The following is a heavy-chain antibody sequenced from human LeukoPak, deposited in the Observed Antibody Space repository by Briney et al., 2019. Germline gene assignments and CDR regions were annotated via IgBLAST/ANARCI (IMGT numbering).Heavy chain of an antibody. Sequence: SETLSLTCTVSGGSISSSSYYWGWIRQPPGKGLEWIGSIYYSGSTYYNPSLKSRVTISVDTSKNQFSLKLSSVTAADTAVYYCASRYYDILTGYPYWGQGTLVTVSS. V-gene: IGHV4-39*07. CDR1: GGSISSSSYY. CDR3: ASRYYDILTGYPY. J-gene: IGHJ4*02. CDR2: IYYSGST. D-gene: IGHD3-9*01.